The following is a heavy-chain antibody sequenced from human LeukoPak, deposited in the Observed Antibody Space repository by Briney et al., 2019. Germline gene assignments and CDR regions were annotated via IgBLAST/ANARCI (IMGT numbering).Heavy chain of an antibody. CDR1: GGSLSSYY. V-gene: IGHV4-59*01. CDR2: IYYSGST. D-gene: IGHD3-22*01. J-gene: IGHJ3*02. CDR3: ARDYYDSSADAFDI. Sequence: SETLSLTCTVSGGSLSSYYWSWIRQPPGKGLEWIGYIYYSGSTNYNPSLKSRVTISVDTSKNQFSLKLSSVTAADTAVYYCARDYYDSSADAFDIWGQGTMVTVSS.